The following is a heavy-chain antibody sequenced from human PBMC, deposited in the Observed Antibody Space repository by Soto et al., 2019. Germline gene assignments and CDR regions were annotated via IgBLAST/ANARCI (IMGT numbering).Heavy chain of an antibody. D-gene: IGHD2-2*01. CDR3: AREVVVVPAAIGWGSTYYYYYMDV. CDR1: GFTFSSYS. J-gene: IGHJ6*03. Sequence: EVQLVESGGGLVKPGGSLRLSCAASGFTFSSYSMNWVRQAPGKGLEWVSSISSSSSYIYYADSVKGRFTISRDNAKNSMYLQMNSLRAEETAVYYWAREVVVVPAAIGWGSTYYYYYMDVWGKGTTVTVSS. V-gene: IGHV3-21*01. CDR2: ISSSSSYI.